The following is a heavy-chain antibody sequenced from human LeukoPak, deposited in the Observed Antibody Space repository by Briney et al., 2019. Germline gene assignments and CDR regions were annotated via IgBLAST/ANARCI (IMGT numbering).Heavy chain of an antibody. Sequence: AGGSLRLSCAASGFIFSTYAMSWVRQAPGRGLEWVSSITAIDGRTYYADSVRGRFTISRDNSRSTLYLQMNSLRPEDTAIYYCAREGYYGSGSPPSLYFDYWGQGTLVTVSS. V-gene: IGHV3-23*01. J-gene: IGHJ4*02. D-gene: IGHD3-10*01. CDR2: ITAIDGRT. CDR1: GFIFSTYA. CDR3: AREGYYGSGSPPSLYFDY.